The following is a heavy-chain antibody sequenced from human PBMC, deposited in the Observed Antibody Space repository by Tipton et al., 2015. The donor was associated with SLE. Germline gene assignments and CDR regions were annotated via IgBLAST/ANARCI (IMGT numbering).Heavy chain of an antibody. CDR2: IYRTGTT. Sequence: TLSLTCIVSDDSVSSAYYWAWIRQPPGKGLQWIACIYRTGTTYVNPSLKSRVSMSMDTSNNQFSLTMTSLTVADTAVYYCARSWSGRREFDYWGPGTLVTVSS. D-gene: IGHD1-26*01. V-gene: IGHV4-38-2*02. CDR1: DDSVSSAYY. CDR3: ARSWSGRREFDY. J-gene: IGHJ4*02.